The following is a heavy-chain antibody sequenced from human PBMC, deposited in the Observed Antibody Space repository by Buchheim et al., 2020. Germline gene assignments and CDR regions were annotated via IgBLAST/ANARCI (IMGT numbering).Heavy chain of an antibody. V-gene: IGHV1-18*01. J-gene: IGHJ4*02. CDR2: ITPNNGKT. CDR1: GYSFSNYG. CDR3: ARDDRGNYPNDICYDYFDY. D-gene: IGHD3-16*01. Sequence: QVQLVQSGAEVKRPGASVKVSCQASGYSFSNYGISWVRQAPGQALEWLGWITPNNGKTNPPHKFQGRVTLTTDTSTRTAYLELRSLRSDDTAVYFCARDDRGNYPNDICYDYFDYWGQGTL.